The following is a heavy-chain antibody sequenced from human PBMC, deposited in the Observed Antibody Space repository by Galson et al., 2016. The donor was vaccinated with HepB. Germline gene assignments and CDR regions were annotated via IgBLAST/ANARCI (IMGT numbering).Heavy chain of an antibody. V-gene: IGHV4-59*01. CDR3: ARGAPFLEWLLAGTYTYAMDV. CDR1: HDSISNYY. D-gene: IGHD3-3*01. J-gene: IGHJ6*02. CDR2: IHYSGST. Sequence: SETLSLTCTVSHDSISNYYWSRIRQPPGKGLEWIGYIHYSGSTNYSPSLKRRISISVDTSKNQFSLKLSSVTAADTAVYYCARGAPFLEWLLAGTYTYAMDVWGQGTTVTVSS.